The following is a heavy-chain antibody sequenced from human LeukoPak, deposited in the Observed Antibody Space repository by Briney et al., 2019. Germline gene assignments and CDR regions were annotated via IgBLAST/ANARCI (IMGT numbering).Heavy chain of an antibody. CDR3: AKGNLGYCSSTSCYNGGFDY. Sequence: HTGGSLRLSCAASGFAFSDYYMSWIRQAPGKGLEWVAFLRYDGSNKYYADSVKGRFTISRDNSKNTLYLQMNSLRAEDTAVYYCAKGNLGYCSSTSCYNGGFDYWGQGTLVTVSS. J-gene: IGHJ4*02. CDR1: GFAFSDYY. CDR2: LRYDGSNK. D-gene: IGHD2-2*01. V-gene: IGHV3-30*02.